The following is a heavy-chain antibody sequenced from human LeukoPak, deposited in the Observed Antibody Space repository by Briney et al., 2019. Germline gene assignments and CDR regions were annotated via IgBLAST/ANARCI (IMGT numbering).Heavy chain of an antibody. V-gene: IGHV4-39*01. CDR2: IYYSGST. D-gene: IGHD3-3*01. CDR1: GGSISSSNYC. CDR3: ARQGRFLESLLFDY. Sequence: SETLSLTXTVSGGSISSSNYCWGWIRQPPGKGLEWVGSIYYSGSTYYNPSLKSRVAMSVDTSKNQFSLKLSSVTAADTAVYYCARQGRFLESLLFDYWGPGTLATVSS. J-gene: IGHJ4*02.